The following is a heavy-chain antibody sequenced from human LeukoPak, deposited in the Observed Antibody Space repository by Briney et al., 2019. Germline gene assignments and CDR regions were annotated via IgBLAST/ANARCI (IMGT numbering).Heavy chain of an antibody. J-gene: IGHJ4*02. CDR2: ISDYNGNT. D-gene: IGHD4-17*01. CDR1: GYTFTSYG. CDR3: AREGIHYGVTVH. Sequence: ASVKVSCKASGYTFTSYGIRRVRQAPGQGLEWMGWISDYNGNTNYAQKLQGRVTMTTDTSTSTAYMELRSLRSDDTAVYYCAREGIHYGVTVHWGQGTLVTVSS. V-gene: IGHV1-18*01.